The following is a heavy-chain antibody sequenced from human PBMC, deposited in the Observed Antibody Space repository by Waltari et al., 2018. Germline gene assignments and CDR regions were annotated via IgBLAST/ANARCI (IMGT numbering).Heavy chain of an antibody. CDR1: GFTFSSYA. CDR2: ISYDGSNK. Sequence: QVQLVESGGGMVQPGRSLRLSCAASGFTFSSYAMHWVRQAPGKGLEWVAVISYDGSNKYYADSVKGRFTISRDNSKNTLYLQMNSLRAEDTAVYYCASYSSSWYGPYDYWGQGTLVTVSS. D-gene: IGHD6-13*01. CDR3: ASYSSSWYGPYDY. J-gene: IGHJ4*02. V-gene: IGHV3-30-3*01.